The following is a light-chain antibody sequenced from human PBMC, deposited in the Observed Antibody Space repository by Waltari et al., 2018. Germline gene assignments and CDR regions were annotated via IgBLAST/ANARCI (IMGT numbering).Light chain of an antibody. CDR1: QRVSSN. J-gene: IGKJ1*01. Sequence: IVMTQSPATLPVSPGARATLPCRASQRVSSNLAWYQQKPGQAPRLLIYGASTRATGIPARFSGSGSATEFTLTISSMQSEDFAVYYCQQYNNWPRTFGQGTKVEIK. V-gene: IGKV3-15*01. CDR3: QQYNNWPRT. CDR2: GAS.